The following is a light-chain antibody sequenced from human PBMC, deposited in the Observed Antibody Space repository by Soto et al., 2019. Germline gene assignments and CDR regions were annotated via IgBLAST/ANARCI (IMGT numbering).Light chain of an antibody. CDR2: DAS. CDR3: QQLNGYVALT. J-gene: IGKJ4*01. CDR1: QGISSY. Sequence: DIQLTQSPSFLSASVGDRVTITCRASQGISSYLAWYQQKPGKAPKLLIYDASTLQSGVPSRFSGSGSGTEFTLTLSSLQPEDLATYYCQQLNGYVALTFGGGTKVELK. V-gene: IGKV1-9*01.